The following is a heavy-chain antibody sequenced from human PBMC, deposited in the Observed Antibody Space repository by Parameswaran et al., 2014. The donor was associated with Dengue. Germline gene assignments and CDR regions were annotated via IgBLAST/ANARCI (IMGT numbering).Heavy chain of an antibody. CDR2: TYYRSKWYN. D-gene: IGHD3-10*01. V-gene: IGHV6-1*01. J-gene: IGHJ5*02. Sequence: KWIRQSPSRGLEWLGRTYYRSKWYNDYAVSVKSRININPDTSKNQFSLQLNSVTPEDTAVYYCARDPPSYGSGGDWFDPWGQGTLVTVSS. CDR3: ARDPPSYGSGGDWFDP.